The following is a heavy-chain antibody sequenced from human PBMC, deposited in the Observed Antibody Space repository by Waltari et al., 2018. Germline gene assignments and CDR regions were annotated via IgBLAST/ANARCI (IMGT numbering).Heavy chain of an antibody. CDR3: ARGSLVWDGVDH. CDR2: INQNGRGE. CDR1: GIPWRNHW. Sequence: EVQVVESGGGFVQPGGPLSPACAASGIPWRNHWMRWVRQAPGKGPEWVANINQNGRGEFYVDSVKGRFTISRDNAKNSLYLQLNSLRAEDTVVYYCARGSLVWDGVDHWGQGTLVTVSS. D-gene: IGHD1-26*01. J-gene: IGHJ4*02. V-gene: IGHV3-7*01.